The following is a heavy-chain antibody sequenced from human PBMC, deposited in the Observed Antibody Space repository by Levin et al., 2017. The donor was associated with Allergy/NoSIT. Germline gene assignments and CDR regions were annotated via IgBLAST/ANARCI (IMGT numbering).Heavy chain of an antibody. D-gene: IGHD2-15*01. CDR2: ISYDGRNR. Sequence: TGGSLRLSCAASGFTFSSHAMHWVRQAPGKGLERVAVISYDGRNRYYADSVKGRFTISRDNSKNTLYLQMNSLRAEDTAVYYCARVLGYCGGGTCVDYYFDYWGQGTLVTVSS. CDR3: ARVLGYCGGGTCVDYYFDY. CDR1: GFTFSSHA. J-gene: IGHJ4*02. V-gene: IGHV3-30-3*01.